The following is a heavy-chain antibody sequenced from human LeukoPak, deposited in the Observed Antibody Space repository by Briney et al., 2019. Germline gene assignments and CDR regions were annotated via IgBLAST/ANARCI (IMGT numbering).Heavy chain of an antibody. J-gene: IGHJ5*02. D-gene: IGHD3-3*01. V-gene: IGHV3-30*02. Sequence: GGSLRLSCAASGFTFSSYGMHWVRQAPGKGLEWVAFIRYDGSNKFYADSVKGRFTISRDNSKNTLYLQVNSLRAEDRAVYYCEANFWSGYYGPWGPGTLVTVSS. CDR2: IRYDGSNK. CDR1: GFTFSSYG. CDR3: EANFWSGYYGP.